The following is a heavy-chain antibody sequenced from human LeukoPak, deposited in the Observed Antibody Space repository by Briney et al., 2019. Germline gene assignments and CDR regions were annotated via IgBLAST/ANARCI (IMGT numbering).Heavy chain of an antibody. J-gene: IGHJ6*02. CDR1: GGSFSGYC. Sequence: SETLSLTCVVYGGSFSGYCWSWIRQPPGKGLEWIGEINHSGSTNYNPSLKSRVTISVDTSKHQFSLKLSSVTAADTAVYYCARGTTYYDFWSGYSDYYYYGMDVWGQGTTVTVSS. V-gene: IGHV4-34*01. CDR3: ARGTTYYDFWSGYSDYYYYGMDV. D-gene: IGHD3-3*01. CDR2: INHSGST.